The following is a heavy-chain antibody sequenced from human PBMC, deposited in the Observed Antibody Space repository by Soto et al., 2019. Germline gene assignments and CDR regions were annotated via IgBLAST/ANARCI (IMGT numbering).Heavy chain of an antibody. J-gene: IGHJ4*02. CDR1: GGSISSYY. Sequence: QLQLQESGPGLVKPSETLSLTCTVSGGSISSYYWGWIRRPPGKGLEWIWSIYYSGSTYYNPSLKSRVTISVDTAKNQFSLQLSSVTAADTAVYYCAIRWGYAFDYWGQGTRVTVSA. D-gene: IGHD5-12*01. CDR2: IYYSGST. V-gene: IGHV4-39*01. CDR3: AIRWGYAFDY.